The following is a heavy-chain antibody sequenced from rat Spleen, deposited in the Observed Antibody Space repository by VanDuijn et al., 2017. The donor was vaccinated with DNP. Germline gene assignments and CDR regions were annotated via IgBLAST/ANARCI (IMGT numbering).Heavy chain of an antibody. CDR1: GFSLTNYG. V-gene: IGHV2S75*01. D-gene: IGHD1-6*01. CDR2: IWSGGTT. CDR3: ARDRYYGSTVGMDA. Sequence: QVQLKESGPVLVQASETLSLTCTVSGFSLTNYGVIWVRQSPGKGLEWMGIIWSGGTTAYNSVLKSRLSISRDTSRSQVFLKMGSLKTEDTATYYCARDRYYGSTVGMDAWGQGASVTVSS. J-gene: IGHJ4*01.